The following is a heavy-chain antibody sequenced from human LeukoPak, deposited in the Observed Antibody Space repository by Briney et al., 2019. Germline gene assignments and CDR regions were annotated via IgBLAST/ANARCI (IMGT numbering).Heavy chain of an antibody. D-gene: IGHD3-22*01. CDR2: IIPIFGTA. J-gene: IGHJ4*02. V-gene: IGHV1-69*01. Sequence: SVKVSCKASGGTFSSYAISWVRQAPGQGLECMGGIIPIFGTANYAQKFQGRVTITADESTSTAYMELSSLRSEDTAVYYCARTYYYDSSGYGQKFDYWGQGTLVTVSS. CDR1: GGTFSSYA. CDR3: ARTYYYDSSGYGQKFDY.